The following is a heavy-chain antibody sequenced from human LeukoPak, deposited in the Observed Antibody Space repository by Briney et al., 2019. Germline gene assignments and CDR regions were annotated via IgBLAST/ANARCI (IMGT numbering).Heavy chain of an antibody. D-gene: IGHD2/OR15-2a*01. CDR3: ARSRAFDY. CDR2: IKPDGSNK. V-gene: IGHV3-30*02. Sequence: PGGSLRLSCAASGFTFSSYGMHWVRQAPGKGLEWVALIKPDGSNKYYADSVKGRFTISRDNSKNTLHLQMNSLKAEDTAVYYCARSRAFDYWGQGTLVTDSS. CDR1: GFTFSSYG. J-gene: IGHJ4*02.